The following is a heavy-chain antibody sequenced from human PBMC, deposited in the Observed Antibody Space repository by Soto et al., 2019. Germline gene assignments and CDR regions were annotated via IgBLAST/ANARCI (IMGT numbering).Heavy chain of an antibody. CDR3: ARVGGGYQLLHAFDI. CDR2: ISSSSSYI. Sequence: EVQVVESGGGLVKPGGSLRLSCAASGFTFSSYSMNWVRQAPGKGLEWVSSISSSSSYIYYADSVKGGFTISRDNAKNSLYLQMNSLRAEDTAVYYCARVGGGYQLLHAFDIWGQGTTVTVSS. J-gene: IGHJ3*02. CDR1: GFTFSSYS. V-gene: IGHV3-21*01. D-gene: IGHD2-2*01.